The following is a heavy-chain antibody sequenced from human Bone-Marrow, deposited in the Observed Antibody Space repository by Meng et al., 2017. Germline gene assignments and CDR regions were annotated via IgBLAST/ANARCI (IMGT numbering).Heavy chain of an antibody. CDR2: MKSNVDGGTV. D-gene: IGHD6-19*01. V-gene: IGHV3-15*01. CDR3: ARGGAVPATNWFDP. CDR1: GFTFSSYW. J-gene: IGHJ5*02. Sequence: GGSLRLSCAASGFTFSSYWMSWVRQAPGKGLEWIGRMKSNVDGGTVDYAAAVKGRFFISRDDSENTFYLQMNSLRAEDTAVYYCARGGAVPATNWFDPWGQGTLVTVSS.